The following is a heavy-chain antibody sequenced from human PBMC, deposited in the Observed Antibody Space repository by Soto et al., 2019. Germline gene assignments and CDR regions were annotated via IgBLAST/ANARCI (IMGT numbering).Heavy chain of an antibody. V-gene: IGHV4-59*11. CDR2: IYYSGST. D-gene: IGHD6-19*01. J-gene: IGHJ4*02. CDR1: GGSSSSQY. Sequence: SETLTLTCTVSGGSSSSQYWSWIRQPPGKGLERIGYIYYSGSTNYNPSLKSRVTISVDTSKNQFSLKLSSVTAADTAVYYCAREAHHSSGWYPLYFDYWGQGTLVTVSS. CDR3: AREAHHSSGWYPLYFDY.